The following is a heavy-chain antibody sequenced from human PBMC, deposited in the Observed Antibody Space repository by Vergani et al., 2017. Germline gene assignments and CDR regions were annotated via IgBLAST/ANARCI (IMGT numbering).Heavy chain of an antibody. V-gene: IGHV3-23*04. D-gene: IGHD4-17*01. Sequence: EVQLVESGGGLVQPGGSLRLSCAASGFTFSSYAMSWVRQAPGKGLEWVSAMSGSGGSTYYADSVKGRFTISRDSSKNTLYLQMNSLRAEDTAVYYCAKVGSITTVTRGRWGGGGLESWGQGTLVTVSS. CDR1: GFTFSSYA. J-gene: IGHJ5*02. CDR3: AKVGSITTVTRGRWGGGGLES. CDR2: MSGSGGST.